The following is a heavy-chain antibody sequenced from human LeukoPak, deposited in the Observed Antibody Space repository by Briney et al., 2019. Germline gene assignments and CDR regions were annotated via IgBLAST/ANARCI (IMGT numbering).Heavy chain of an antibody. CDR1: GYTFTSYY. V-gene: IGHV1-46*01. CDR2: INPSGGST. Sequence: ASVKVSCKASGYTFTSYYMHWVRQAPGQGLEWVGIINPSGGSTSYAQKFQGRVTMTRDTSTSTVYMELSSLRSEDTAVYYCARGSIVVVHSNWFDPWGQGTLVTVSS. D-gene: IGHD2-2*01. CDR3: ARGSIVVVHSNWFDP. J-gene: IGHJ5*02.